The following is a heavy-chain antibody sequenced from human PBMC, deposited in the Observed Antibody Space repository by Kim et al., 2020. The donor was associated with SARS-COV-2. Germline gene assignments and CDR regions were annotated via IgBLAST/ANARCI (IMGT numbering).Heavy chain of an antibody. CDR1: GFTFYRSW. V-gene: IGHV3-7*01. D-gene: IGHD1-26*01. Sequence: GGSLRLSCAASGFTFYRSWLTWLRQTPGKELEWLANINEDGSERYYVDSVKGRFTISRDNANNAVHLQMNSLRVDDTAVYYCARGGNYYDWGHGTLVTVSS. CDR3: ARGGNYYD. CDR2: INEDGSER. J-gene: IGHJ4*01.